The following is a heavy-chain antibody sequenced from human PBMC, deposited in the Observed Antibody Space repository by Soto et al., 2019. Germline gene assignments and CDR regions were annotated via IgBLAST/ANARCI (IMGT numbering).Heavy chain of an antibody. CDR1: GGSISSYY. Sequence: PSETLSLTCTVSGGSISSYYLSWIRQPPGKGLEWIGYIYYSGSTNYNPSLKSRVTISVDTSKNQFSLKLSSVTAADTAVYYCARDGRDGYNFYYYYYGMDVWGQGTTVTVSS. V-gene: IGHV4-59*01. J-gene: IGHJ6*02. CDR2: IYYSGST. CDR3: ARDGRDGYNFYYYYYGMDV. D-gene: IGHD5-12*01.